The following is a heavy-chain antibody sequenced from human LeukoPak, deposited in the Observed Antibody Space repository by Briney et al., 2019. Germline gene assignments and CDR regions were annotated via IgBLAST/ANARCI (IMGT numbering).Heavy chain of an antibody. Sequence: KTGGSLRLSCAASGFTFSNYNMNWVRQAPGEGLEWVSCISISSKYIYYPDSVKGRFTISRDNAKNSLYLQMNSLRAEDTAVYYCPGDGGGGLDYWGQGTLVTVSS. J-gene: IGHJ4*02. CDR2: ISISSKYI. V-gene: IGHV3-21*01. CDR1: GFTFSNYN. D-gene: IGHD2-15*01. CDR3: PGDGGGGLDY.